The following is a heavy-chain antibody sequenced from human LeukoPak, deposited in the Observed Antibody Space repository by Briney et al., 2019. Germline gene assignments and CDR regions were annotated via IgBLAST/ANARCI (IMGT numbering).Heavy chain of an antibody. Sequence: SETLSLTCAVSGGSISSGGYSWSWIRQPPGKGLERIGYIYYSGSTNYNPSLKSRVTISVDTSKNQFSLKLSSVTAADTAVYYCARGLHDFWSGYYPPYYFDYWGQGTLVTVSS. CDR2: IYYSGST. D-gene: IGHD3-3*01. J-gene: IGHJ4*02. V-gene: IGHV4-61*08. CDR3: ARGLHDFWSGYYPPYYFDY. CDR1: GGSISSGGYS.